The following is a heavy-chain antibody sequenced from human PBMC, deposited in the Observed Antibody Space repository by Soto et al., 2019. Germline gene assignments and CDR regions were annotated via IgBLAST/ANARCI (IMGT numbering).Heavy chain of an antibody. CDR3: ARISQGTYCRGGNCYSDY. V-gene: IGHV3-74*01. CDR2: INGDGIST. Sequence: GGSLRLSCAASGFTFSSYWMHWVRQDPEKGLVWVSRINGDGISTSYADSVKGRFTISRDNAKDTLYLHMNSLGAEDTAVYYCARISQGTYCRGGNCYSDYWGQRTLVTVSS. CDR1: GFTFSSYW. D-gene: IGHD2-15*01. J-gene: IGHJ4*02.